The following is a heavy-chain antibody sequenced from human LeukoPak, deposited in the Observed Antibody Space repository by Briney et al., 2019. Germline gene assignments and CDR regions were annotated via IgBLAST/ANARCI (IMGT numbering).Heavy chain of an antibody. J-gene: IGHJ5*02. CDR3: ARERLDYGSGSYYRLNWFDP. V-gene: IGHV4-59*01. CDR2: IYYSGST. Sequence: KPSETLSLTCTVSGGSISSYYWSWIRQPPGKGLEWIGYIYYSGSTNYNPSLKRRVTISVDTSKNQFSLKLSSVTAADTAVYYCARERLDYGSGSYYRLNWFDPWGQGTLVTVSS. CDR1: GGSISSYY. D-gene: IGHD3-10*01.